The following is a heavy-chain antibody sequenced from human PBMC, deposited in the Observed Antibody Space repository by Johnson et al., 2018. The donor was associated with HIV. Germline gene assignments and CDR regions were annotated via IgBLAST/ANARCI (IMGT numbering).Heavy chain of an antibody. CDR2: ISSSGSTI. Sequence: QVQLVESGGGVVQPGRSLRLSCAASGITFSDYYMSWIRQAPEKGLEWVSYISSSGSTIYYADSVKGRFTISRDNSKSTLYLQMNSLRAEDTAVYYCARVPSGTPSSIWGQGTKVTVS. CDR1: GITFSDYY. V-gene: IGHV3-11*01. CDR3: ARVPSGTPSSI. D-gene: IGHD6-19*01. J-gene: IGHJ3*02.